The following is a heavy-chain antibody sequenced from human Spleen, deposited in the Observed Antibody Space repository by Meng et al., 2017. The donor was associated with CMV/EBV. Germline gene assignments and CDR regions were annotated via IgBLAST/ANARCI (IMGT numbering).Heavy chain of an antibody. CDR1: GGTFTTYA. CDR3: ARDLYCSTAECSS. CDR2: IIPMGETA. V-gene: IGHV1-69*06. J-gene: IGHJ5*02. Sequence: SVKVSCKASGGTFTTYAVTWVRQAPGHGLEYMGVIIPMGETATIAPKFQGRVTITADTSTTTVYMEMSSLRTEDTALYYCARDLYCSTAECSSWGQGTLVTVSS. D-gene: IGHD2-8*01.